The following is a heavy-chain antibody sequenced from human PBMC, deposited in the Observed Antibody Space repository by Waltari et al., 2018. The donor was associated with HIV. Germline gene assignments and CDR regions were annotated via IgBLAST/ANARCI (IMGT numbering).Heavy chain of an antibody. D-gene: IGHD6-13*01. CDR2: MSGSGGST. V-gene: IGHV3-23*01. CDR3: VKEHQYSHSWYSYYGMDV. J-gene: IGHJ6*02. Sequence: EVQVLESGGALVQPEGSLRLSCAASGFTFSNYGMSWVRQAPGKGVGWVSTMSGSGGSTYYADAVKGRFTVSRDNSKNTLYLQMNSLRAEDTAVYFCVKEHQYSHSWYSYYGMDVWDQGTTVTVSS. CDR1: GFTFSNYG.